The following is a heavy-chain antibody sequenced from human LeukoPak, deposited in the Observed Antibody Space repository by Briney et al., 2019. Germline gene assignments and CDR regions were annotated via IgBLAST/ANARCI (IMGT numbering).Heavy chain of an antibody. CDR3: ARNLLVYSSSGFDY. V-gene: IGHV3-48*04. D-gene: IGHD6-6*01. J-gene: IGHJ4*02. CDR2: ISSSSSTI. Sequence: GGSLRLSCAASGFTFSSYSMNWVRQAPGKGLEWVSYISSSSSTIYYADSVKGRFTISRDNAKNSLYLQMNSLRAEDTAVYYCARNLLVYSSSGFDYWGQGTLVTVS. CDR1: GFTFSSYS.